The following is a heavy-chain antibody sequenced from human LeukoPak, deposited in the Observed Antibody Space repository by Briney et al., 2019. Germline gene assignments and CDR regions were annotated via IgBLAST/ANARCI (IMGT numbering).Heavy chain of an antibody. V-gene: IGHV1-69*05. D-gene: IGHD1-7*01. J-gene: IGHJ6*03. Sequence: SVKVSCKASGGTFSSYAISWVRQAPGQGLEWMGWIIPILGTPNYAQTSPGRVTITTEESTSPAYMELSSLRSQDPAVYHCARARTNDYYYYYLDVWGKGTPVTVSS. CDR2: IIPILGTP. CDR3: ARARTNDYYYYYLDV. CDR1: GGTFSSYA.